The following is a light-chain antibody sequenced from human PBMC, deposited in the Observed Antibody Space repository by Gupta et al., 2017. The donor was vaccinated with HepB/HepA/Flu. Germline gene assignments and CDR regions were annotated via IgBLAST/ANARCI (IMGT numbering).Light chain of an antibody. CDR3: QQEDNSPWT. CDR2: TAS. CDR1: QSINSW. V-gene: IGKV1-5*03. Sequence: DIQMTQSPSTLSVSVGDRVTITCRASQSINSWLAWYQQKPGKAPKLLVYTASSLQSGVPSRFSGSGSGTEFTLTISSLQPDDFVTYYCQQEDNSPWTFGQGTKVEIK. J-gene: IGKJ1*01.